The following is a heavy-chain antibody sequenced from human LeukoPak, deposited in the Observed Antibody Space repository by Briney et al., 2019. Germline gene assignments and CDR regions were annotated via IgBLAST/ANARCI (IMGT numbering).Heavy chain of an antibody. Sequence: GGSLTLSCAASGFTFNNYAMSWVRQAPGKGLERVSGISSSGASTYYADFVKGRFTISRDNSRSTLFLQMSDLRAEDTAIYYCAKSQETGNYHFDKWGQGTLVTVSS. D-gene: IGHD1-1*01. V-gene: IGHV3-23*01. CDR2: ISSSGAST. CDR3: AKSQETGNYHFDK. CDR1: GFTFNNYA. J-gene: IGHJ4*02.